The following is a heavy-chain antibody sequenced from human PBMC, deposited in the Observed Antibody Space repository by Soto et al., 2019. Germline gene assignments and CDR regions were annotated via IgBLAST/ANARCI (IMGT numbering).Heavy chain of an antibody. J-gene: IGHJ3*02. V-gene: IGHV3-53*01. Sequence: GESLKISCSAFGFTVSGKKYVAWVRQAPGKGLEWVSALYDLDGTYYADSVRGRFTTSSDSSRTTVYLQMNDLRPDDTAVYSCATWHLREHAYDIWGQGTTVTVSS. CDR2: LYDLDGT. CDR1: GFTVSGKKY. CDR3: ATWHLREHAYDI. D-gene: IGHD3-10*01.